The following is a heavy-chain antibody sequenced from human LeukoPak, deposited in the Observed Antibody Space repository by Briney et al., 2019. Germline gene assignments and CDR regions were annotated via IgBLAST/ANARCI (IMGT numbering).Heavy chain of an antibody. D-gene: IGHD3-3*01. Sequence: GGSLRLSCAASGFTFSSYGVNWVRRAPGKGLEWVSYVSGSSTTIKYADSVQGRFTISRDNAKNSLYLQMNSLRVDDTAVYYCARETMGIDYWGQGTLVTVSS. CDR3: ARETMGIDY. CDR2: VSGSSTTI. J-gene: IGHJ4*02. CDR1: GFTFSSYG. V-gene: IGHV3-48*01.